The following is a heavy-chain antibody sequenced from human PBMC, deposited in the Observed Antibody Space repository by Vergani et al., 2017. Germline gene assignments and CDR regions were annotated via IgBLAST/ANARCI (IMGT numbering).Heavy chain of an antibody. CDR1: GGSISSYY. V-gene: IGHV4-59*01. CDR2: IYYSGST. Sequence: QVQLQESGPGLVKPPETLSLTCTVSGGSISSYYWSWIRQPPGKGLEWIGYIYYSGSTNYNPSLKSRVTISVDTSKNQFSLKLSSVTAADTAVYYCARVEYSSSFGWFDPWGQGTLVTVSS. D-gene: IGHD6-6*01. J-gene: IGHJ5*02. CDR3: ARVEYSSSFGWFDP.